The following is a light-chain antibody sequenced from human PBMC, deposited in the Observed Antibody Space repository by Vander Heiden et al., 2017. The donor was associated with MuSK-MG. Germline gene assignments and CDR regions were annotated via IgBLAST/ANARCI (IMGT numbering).Light chain of an antibody. V-gene: IGKV1-39*01. Sequence: DIQMTQSPSSLSASVGDRVTITCRASQAISTYLNWYQQKPGKAPKLLIYAASRFQSGVPSRFSGSGSGTDFTLTISSLQPEDFATYYCQQSHSTPFTFGPGTKVDFK. CDR3: QQSHSTPFT. CDR2: AAS. J-gene: IGKJ3*01. CDR1: QAISTY.